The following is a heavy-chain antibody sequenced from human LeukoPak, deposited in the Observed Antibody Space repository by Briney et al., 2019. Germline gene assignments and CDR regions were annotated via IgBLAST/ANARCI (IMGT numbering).Heavy chain of an antibody. CDR3: ARDTRLHYYYYMDV. V-gene: IGHV4-30-2*01. J-gene: IGHJ6*03. CDR2: IYHSGST. D-gene: IGHD5-12*01. CDR1: GGSISSGGYY. Sequence: SETLSLTCTVSGGSISSGGYYWSWIRQPPGKGLEWIGYIYHSGSTYYNPSLKSRVTISVDRSKNQFSLKLSSVTAADTAVYYCARDTRLHYYYYMDVWGKGTTVTVSS.